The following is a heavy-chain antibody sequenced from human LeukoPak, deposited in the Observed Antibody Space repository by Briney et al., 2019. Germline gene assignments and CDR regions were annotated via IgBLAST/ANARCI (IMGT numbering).Heavy chain of an antibody. Sequence: GRSLRLSCAASGFTFSGYAIHWVRQAPGKGLEWVAVISYDGSNKFYADSVKGRFTISRDNSNNTLYLQMNSLRAEDTAIYYCARVGRGYSFKVYYFDYWGQGTLVTVSS. D-gene: IGHD5-18*01. CDR3: ARVGRGYSFKVYYFDY. J-gene: IGHJ4*02. CDR1: GFTFSGYA. V-gene: IGHV3-30*04. CDR2: ISYDGSNK.